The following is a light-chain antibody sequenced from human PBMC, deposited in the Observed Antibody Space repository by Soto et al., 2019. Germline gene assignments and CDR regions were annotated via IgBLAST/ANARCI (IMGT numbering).Light chain of an antibody. CDR3: QQYNSYLYT. CDR1: QSISSW. V-gene: IGKV1-5*01. Sequence: DIRMTQSPSTLSASVGDRDTITCRASQSISSWLAWYQQKPGKAPKLLIYDASSLESGVPSRFSGSGSGTEFTLAISSLQPDDFATYYCQQYNSYLYTFGQGTKVDIK. J-gene: IGKJ2*01. CDR2: DAS.